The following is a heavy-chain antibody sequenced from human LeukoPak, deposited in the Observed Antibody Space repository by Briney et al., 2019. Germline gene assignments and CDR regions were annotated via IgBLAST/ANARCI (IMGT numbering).Heavy chain of an antibody. J-gene: IGHJ4*02. Sequence: GGSLRLSCAASGFTFSSYWVSWVRQAPGKGLEWVANIKQDGSEKHYVDSVKGRFTVSRDNAKNTLYLQVNNLRAEDTAVYYCARGPNSNWSGLDFWGQGTLLTVSS. CDR2: IKQDGSEK. CDR3: ARGPNSNWSGLDF. CDR1: GFTFSSYW. D-gene: IGHD6-6*01. V-gene: IGHV3-7*01.